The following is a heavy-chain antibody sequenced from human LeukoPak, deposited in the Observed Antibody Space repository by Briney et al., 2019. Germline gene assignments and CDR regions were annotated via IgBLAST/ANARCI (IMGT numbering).Heavy chain of an antibody. J-gene: IGHJ5*02. CDR3: ARDYDFWSGYDAYWFDP. V-gene: IGHV1-69*06. D-gene: IGHD3-3*01. CDR1: GGTFSSYA. Sequence: SVKVSCKASGGTFSSYAISWVRQAPGQGLEWMGRIILIFGTANYAQKFQGRVTITADKSTSTAYMELSSLRSEDTAVYYCARDYDFWSGYDAYWFDPWGQGTLVTVSS. CDR2: IILIFGTA.